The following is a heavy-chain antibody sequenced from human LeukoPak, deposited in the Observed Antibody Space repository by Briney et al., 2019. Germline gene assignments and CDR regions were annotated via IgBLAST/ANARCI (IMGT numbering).Heavy chain of an antibody. CDR3: GKDLGFGGPHDAFDI. CDR2: TSGSGVST. V-gene: IGHV3-23*01. CDR1: GFTFSSYA. J-gene: IGHJ3*02. D-gene: IGHD3-10*01. Sequence: GGSLRLSCAASGFTFSSYAMSWVCQAPGKGLEWVSATSGSGVSTYYADSVKGRFSISRDNSKNTLYLQMNSLRVDDTALYYCGKDLGFGGPHDAFDIWGQGTMVTVSS.